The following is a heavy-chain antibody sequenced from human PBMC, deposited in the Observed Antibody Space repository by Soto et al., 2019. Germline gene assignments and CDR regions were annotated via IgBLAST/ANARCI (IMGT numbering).Heavy chain of an antibody. J-gene: IGHJ4*02. Sequence: GGSLRLSCAASGFTFSNYAVTWVRQAPGKGLEWVSTISGSGGSTYYADSVKGRFTISRDNSKNTLYLQMNSLRAEDTAVYYCAKDQGSSWYEIVYWGQGTLVPGSS. CDR1: GFTFSNYA. CDR3: AKDQGSSWYEIVY. CDR2: ISGSGGST. D-gene: IGHD6-13*01. V-gene: IGHV3-23*01.